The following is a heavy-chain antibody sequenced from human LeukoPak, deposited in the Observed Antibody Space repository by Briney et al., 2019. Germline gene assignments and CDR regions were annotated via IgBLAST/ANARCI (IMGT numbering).Heavy chain of an antibody. D-gene: IGHD5-12*01. CDR2: IYSGGST. CDR3: ARDIGYSKGFFDY. Sequence: GGSLRLSCAASGFTVSSNYMSWVRQAPGKGLEWVSVIYSGGSTYSADSVRGRFTISRDNSKNTLYLQMKSLRAEDTAVYYCARDIGYSKGFFDYWGQGTLVTVSS. CDR1: GFTVSSNY. J-gene: IGHJ4*02. V-gene: IGHV3-53*01.